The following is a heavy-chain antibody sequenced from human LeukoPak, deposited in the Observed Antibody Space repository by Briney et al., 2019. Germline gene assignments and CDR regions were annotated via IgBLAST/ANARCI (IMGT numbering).Heavy chain of an antibody. Sequence: GGSLRLSSADSGFTFSSDAMTWVRHSPGKGLEWVSSISGYGDNKYYADSVKGRFIISRDNARNTLYLQMNSLRVEDTAIYFCGKGPEAKYESVWYPHYFEYRGQGTLVTVS. J-gene: IGHJ4*02. CDR3: GKGPEAKYESVWYPHYFEY. V-gene: IGHV3-23*01. CDR2: ISGYGDNK. D-gene: IGHD6-19*01. CDR1: GFTFSSDA.